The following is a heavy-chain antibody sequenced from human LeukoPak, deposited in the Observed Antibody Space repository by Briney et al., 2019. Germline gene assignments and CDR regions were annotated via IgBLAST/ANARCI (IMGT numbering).Heavy chain of an antibody. CDR3: AKERVTALLNYAFDP. J-gene: IGHJ5*02. D-gene: IGHD5-24*01. Sequence: KSSETLSLTCNVSGGSISNYYWNWIRQPAGKGLEWIGRVYPSGGTRYNPSLTSRVTISLDKSKNQFSLRLSSVTAADTAVYYCAKERVTALLNYAFDPWGQGTLVTVSS. CDR2: VYPSGGT. V-gene: IGHV4-4*07. CDR1: GGSISNYY.